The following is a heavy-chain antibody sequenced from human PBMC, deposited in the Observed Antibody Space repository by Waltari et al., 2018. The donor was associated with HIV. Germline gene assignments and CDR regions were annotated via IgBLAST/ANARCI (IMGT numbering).Heavy chain of an antibody. CDR2: ISYNGKRT. V-gene: IGHV3-30*18. J-gene: IGHJ1*01. D-gene: IGHD3-10*01. CDR3: AKDLAGSSL. Sequence: QENLVESGGGVVQPGGSLRLSCAGSGFKFSFDGMHWVRQSPGKGLEWVATISYNGKRTDYVDSVKGRFTISRDNSKHTVFLQMSSLRAEDTSIYYCAKDLAGSSLWGQGALVTVSS. CDR1: GFKFSFDG.